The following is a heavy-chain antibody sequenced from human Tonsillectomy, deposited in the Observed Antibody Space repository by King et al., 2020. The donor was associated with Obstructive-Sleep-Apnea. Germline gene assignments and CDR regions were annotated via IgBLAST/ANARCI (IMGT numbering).Heavy chain of an antibody. CDR2: ISAYNGNT. D-gene: IGHD2-2*01. CDR3: ARERGRYSTSCYARYYYGMDV. V-gene: IGHV1-18*04. J-gene: IGHJ6*02. CDR1: GYTFTSYG. Sequence: QLVQSGAEVKKPGASVKVSCKASGYTFTSYGISWVRQAPGQGLEWMGWISAYNGNTNYAQKLQGRVTMTTDTSTRTAYMELRSLRSDDTAVYYCARERGRYSTSCYARYYYGMDVWGQGTTVTVSS.